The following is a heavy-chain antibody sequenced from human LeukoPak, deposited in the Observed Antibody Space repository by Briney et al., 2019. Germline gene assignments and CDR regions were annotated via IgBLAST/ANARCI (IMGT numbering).Heavy chain of an antibody. CDR3: ARDDATWIQLFDY. CDR2: IYRTGST. D-gene: IGHD5-18*01. V-gene: IGHV4-38-2*02. CDR1: GYSINSGYY. Sequence: SETLSLTCTVSGYSINSGYYWVWIRQPPGKGLEWIGSIYRTGSTNYNPSLKSRVTISVDTSKNQFSLKLSSVTAADTAVYYCARDDATWIQLFDYWGQGTLVTVSS. J-gene: IGHJ4*02.